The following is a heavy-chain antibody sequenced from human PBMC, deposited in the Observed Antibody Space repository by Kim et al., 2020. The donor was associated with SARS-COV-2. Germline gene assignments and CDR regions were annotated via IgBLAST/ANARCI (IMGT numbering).Heavy chain of an antibody. D-gene: IGHD3-3*01. Sequence: KGRFTISRDNAKNSLYQQMNSLRDEDTAVYYCARVPFVLRFLEWFPHFDYWGQGTLVTVSS. CDR3: ARVPFVLRFLEWFPHFDY. V-gene: IGHV3-48*02. J-gene: IGHJ4*02.